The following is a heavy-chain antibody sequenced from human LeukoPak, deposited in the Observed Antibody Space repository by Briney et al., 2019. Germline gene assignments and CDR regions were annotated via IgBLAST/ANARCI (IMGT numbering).Heavy chain of an antibody. D-gene: IGHD3-16*01. V-gene: IGHV4-39*07. CDR1: GGSISSSSYY. Sequence: NSSETLSLTCTVSGGSISSSSYYWGWIRQPPGKGLEWIGSIYYSGSTYYNPSLKSRVTISVDTSKNQFSLKLSSVTAADTAVYYCARSFWGSYLDYWGQGTLVTVSS. CDR2: IYYSGST. CDR3: ARSFWGSYLDY. J-gene: IGHJ4*02.